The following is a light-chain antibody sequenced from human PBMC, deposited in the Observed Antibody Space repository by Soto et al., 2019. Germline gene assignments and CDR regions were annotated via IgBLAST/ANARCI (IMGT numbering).Light chain of an antibody. CDR2: DAS. CDR1: QSVSSN. V-gene: IGKV3-15*01. CDR3: QQYNNWPYT. Sequence: EITMTQSPATLSVSPGERAALSCRASQSVSSNFAWYQQKPGQAPRLLIYDASTRATGIPARFSGSGSGTEFTLTISSLQSEDFAVYYCQQYNNWPYTFGQGTKLEIK. J-gene: IGKJ2*01.